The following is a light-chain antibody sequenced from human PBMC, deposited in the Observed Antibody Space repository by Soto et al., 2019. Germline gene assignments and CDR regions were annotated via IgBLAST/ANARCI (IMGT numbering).Light chain of an antibody. CDR2: EVS. CDR3: SSFAGSFYWV. CDR1: SSDVGGYNY. Sequence: QSALTQPPSASGSPGQSVTISCTGTSSDVGGYNYVSWYQQHPGQAPKLMIYEVSKRPSGVPDRFSGSKSGNTASLTVSGLQAEDEADYYCSSFAGSFYWVFGGGTKLTVL. V-gene: IGLV2-8*01. J-gene: IGLJ2*01.